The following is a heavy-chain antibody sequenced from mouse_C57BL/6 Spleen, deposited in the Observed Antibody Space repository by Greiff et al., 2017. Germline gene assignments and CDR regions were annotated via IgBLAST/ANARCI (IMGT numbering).Heavy chain of an antibody. Sequence: EVKVVESGGGLVQPGGSLSVSCAASGFTFTDYYMSWVRQPPGKALEWLGFIRNKANGYTTEYSASVKGRFTISRDNSQSILYLQMNALRAEDSATYYCARALWFAYWGQGTLVTVSA. J-gene: IGHJ3*01. CDR1: GFTFTDYY. CDR2: IRNKANGYTT. CDR3: ARALWFAY. V-gene: IGHV7-3*01.